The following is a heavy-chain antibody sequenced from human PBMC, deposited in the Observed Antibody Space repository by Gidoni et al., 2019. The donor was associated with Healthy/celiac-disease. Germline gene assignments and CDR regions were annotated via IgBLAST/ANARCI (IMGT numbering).Heavy chain of an antibody. Sequence: QVTLKESGPVLVTPTETLTLTCTVSGFSLSNHRLGVSWISHPPGKALEWLAHIFANDEKAYSTALKSRLTISKDTSKSQVVLTMTNMDPVDTATYYCARIPNDYYDSSGYYFDYWGQGTLVTVSS. CDR2: IFANDEK. CDR1: GFSLSNHRLG. J-gene: IGHJ4*02. V-gene: IGHV2-26*01. CDR3: ARIPNDYYDSSGYYFDY. D-gene: IGHD3-22*01.